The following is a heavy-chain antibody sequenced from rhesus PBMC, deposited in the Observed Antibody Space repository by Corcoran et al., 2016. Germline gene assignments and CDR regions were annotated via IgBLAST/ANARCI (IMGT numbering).Heavy chain of an antibody. J-gene: IGHJ5-1*01. CDR1: GGSISGYY. Sequence: QVKLQQWGEGLVKPSETLSLTCAVYGGSISGYYWSWIRQPPGKGLEWIWNIDGKSANTNHPPSLKNRVTMSRDTAKNPFSLKLSSVTAADTAVYYCARDWGGPINRFDVWGPGVLVTVSS. V-gene: IGHV4-73*01. CDR3: ARDWGGPINRFDV. CDR2: IDGKSANT. D-gene: IGHD3-34*01.